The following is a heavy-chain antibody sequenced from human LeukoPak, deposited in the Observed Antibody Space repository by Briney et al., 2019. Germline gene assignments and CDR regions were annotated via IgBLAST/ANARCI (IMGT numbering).Heavy chain of an antibody. V-gene: IGHV3-23*01. J-gene: IGHJ5*02. CDR3: AKPISGGLAVSADWFDP. Sequence: GGSLRLSCAASGFAFNFYAMTWVRQAPGKRLQWVSTINASGGNTYYAESVRGRFTISRDNSKDTLHLQLNSLTAEDTAIYYCAKPISGGLAVSADWFDPWGQGTLVAVSS. CDR2: INASGGNT. CDR1: GFAFNFYA. D-gene: IGHD6-19*01.